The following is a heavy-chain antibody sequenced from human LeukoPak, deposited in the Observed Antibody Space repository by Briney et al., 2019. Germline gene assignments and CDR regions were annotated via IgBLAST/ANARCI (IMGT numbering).Heavy chain of an antibody. V-gene: IGHV1-18*01. Sequence: GASVTVSCKASGYTFTSYGISWVRQAPGQGLEWMGWISAYNGNTNYAQTLQGRVTMTTDTSTSTAYMELRSLRSDDTAVYYCARELMYYYDSSGYYPRGAFDIWGQGTMVTVSS. CDR3: ARELMYYYDSSGYYPRGAFDI. D-gene: IGHD3-22*01. J-gene: IGHJ3*02. CDR2: ISAYNGNT. CDR1: GYTFTSYG.